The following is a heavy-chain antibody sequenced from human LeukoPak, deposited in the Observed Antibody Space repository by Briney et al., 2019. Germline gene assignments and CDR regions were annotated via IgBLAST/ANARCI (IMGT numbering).Heavy chain of an antibody. CDR1: GFTVSSNY. Sequence: GGSLRLSCAASGFTVSSNYMSWVRQAPGKGLEWVSVIYSGGSTYYADSVKGRFTISRDDSKNTLYLQMNSLRAEDTAVYYCARETSDGGFDYWGQGTLVTVSS. J-gene: IGHJ4*02. CDR3: ARETSDGGFDY. CDR2: IYSGGST. V-gene: IGHV3-53*01.